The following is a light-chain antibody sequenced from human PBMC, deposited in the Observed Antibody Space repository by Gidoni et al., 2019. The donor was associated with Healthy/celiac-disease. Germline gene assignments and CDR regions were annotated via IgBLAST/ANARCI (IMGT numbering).Light chain of an antibody. Sequence: DIQLTQSTSFLSASVGDRVTITCRASQGISSYLAWYQQKPGKAPKLLIYAASTLQSGVPSRFSGSGSGTEFTLTISSLQPEDFATYYCQQLNSYPLSYTFGQGTKLEIK. CDR2: AAS. J-gene: IGKJ2*01. CDR3: QQLNSYPLSYT. CDR1: QGISSY. V-gene: IGKV1-9*01.